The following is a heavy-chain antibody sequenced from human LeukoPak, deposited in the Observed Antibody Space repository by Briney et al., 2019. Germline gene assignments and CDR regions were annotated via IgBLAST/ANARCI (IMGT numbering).Heavy chain of an antibody. CDR1: GDSISNNNW. CDR2: INHSGST. D-gene: IGHD3-10*01. CDR3: ARRLGRKFGERFYYYHYMDV. Sequence: SGTLSLTCAVSGDSISNNNWWSWVRQPPGKGLEWIGEINHSGSTNYNPSLKSRVTISVDTSKNQFSLKLSSVTAADTAVYYCARRLGRKFGERFYYYHYMDVWGKGTTVTISS. V-gene: IGHV4-4*02. J-gene: IGHJ6*03.